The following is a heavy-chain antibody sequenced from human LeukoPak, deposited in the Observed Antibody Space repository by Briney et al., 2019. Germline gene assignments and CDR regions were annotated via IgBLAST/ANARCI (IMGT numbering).Heavy chain of an antibody. J-gene: IGHJ4*02. CDR1: GFSFDTYA. CDR2: IWHDGSHK. V-gene: IGHV3-33*01. CDR3: AREFFGSGIYPDF. Sequence: GGSLRLSCAASGFSFDTYAMHWVRQAPGQGLEWVALIWHDGSHKFYSNSVRGQFTISRDNSKNTVYLQMNNLRPDDTAVYYCAREFFGSGIYPDFGGQGPLVTVSS. D-gene: IGHD3-10*01.